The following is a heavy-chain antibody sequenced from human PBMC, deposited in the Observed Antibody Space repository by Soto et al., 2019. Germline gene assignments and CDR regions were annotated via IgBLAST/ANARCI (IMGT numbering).Heavy chain of an antibody. CDR3: ARGPIVVGTKGWFDP. D-gene: IGHD3-22*01. J-gene: IGHJ5*02. Sequence: QVQLQESGPGLVKPSETLSLTCTVSGDSVTSGSFYWSWIRQPPAKGLEWIGYIDHTGSTDYNPSLKSRVTISINTPKNSFCLKLGSVSAADTAVHYCARGPIVVGTKGWFDPWGQGTLVLVSS. CDR2: IDHTGST. CDR1: GDSVTSGSFY. V-gene: IGHV4-61*01.